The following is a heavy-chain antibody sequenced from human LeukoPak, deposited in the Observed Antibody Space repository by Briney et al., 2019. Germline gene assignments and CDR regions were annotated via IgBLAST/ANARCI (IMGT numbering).Heavy chain of an antibody. CDR2: LIPIFGIA. D-gene: IGHD2-2*01. CDR1: GGTFSSYA. J-gene: IGHJ6*02. V-gene: IGHV1-69*04. Sequence: WASVKVSCKASGGTFSSYAISWVRHAPGQGLEWMGRLIPIFGIANYAQKFQGRVTITADKSTSTAYMELSSLRSEDTAVYYWARTDIVVVPAATGDYYYGMDVWGQGTTVTVSS. CDR3: ARTDIVVVPAATGDYYYGMDV.